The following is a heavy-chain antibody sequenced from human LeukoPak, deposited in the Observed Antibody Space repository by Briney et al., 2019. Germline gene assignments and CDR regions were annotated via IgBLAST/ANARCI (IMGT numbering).Heavy chain of an antibody. CDR3: ARGKKDDTGSYPADY. Sequence: SETLSLTCTVSGGSINNYYWSWIRQPPGKGLEWIGYIYYSGTSNYNPSLKSRVTISLDTSKSQFSLKLRSVTAADTAVYYCARGKKDDTGSYPADYWGQGTLVTVSS. D-gene: IGHD3-10*01. CDR2: IYYSGTS. V-gene: IGHV4-59*01. CDR1: GGSINNYY. J-gene: IGHJ4*02.